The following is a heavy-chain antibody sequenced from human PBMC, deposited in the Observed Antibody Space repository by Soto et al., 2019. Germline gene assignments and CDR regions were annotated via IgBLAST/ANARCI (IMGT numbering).Heavy chain of an antibody. Sequence: EVQLLESGGGLVQPGGSLRLSCAASGFTFDTYAMSWVRQAPGQGLEWVSAISGSGAKTYYADSVKGRFTISRDNSKNTRYLQMNSLRAEDTAVYHCAKLECSGGSCYSGRLVDYFYYYMAVWGKGTTVTVS. CDR2: ISGSGAKT. D-gene: IGHD2-15*01. J-gene: IGHJ6*03. V-gene: IGHV3-23*01. CDR1: GFTFDTYA. CDR3: AKLECSGGSCYSGRLVDYFYYYMAV.